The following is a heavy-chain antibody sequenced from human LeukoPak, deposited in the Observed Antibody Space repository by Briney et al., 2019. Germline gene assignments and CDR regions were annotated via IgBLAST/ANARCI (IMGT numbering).Heavy chain of an antibody. CDR3: ASPRGTYIDY. D-gene: IGHD3-16*01. CDR1: GYSISTGYF. J-gene: IGHJ4*02. Sequence: PSETLSLTCAVSGYSISTGYFWGWIRQSPGQGLEWIGSIFHTGSTSYNPSFKRRATLSVDTSKNEFSLKLTSVNATDTAIYYCASPRGTYIDYWGQDILVTVSS. CDR2: IFHTGST. V-gene: IGHV4-38-2*01.